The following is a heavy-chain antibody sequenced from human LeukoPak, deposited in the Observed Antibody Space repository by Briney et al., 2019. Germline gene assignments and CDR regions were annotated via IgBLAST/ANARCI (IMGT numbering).Heavy chain of an antibody. CDR2: IHYSGST. Sequence: SETLSLTCTVSGGSISSSSYYWGWIRQPPGKGLEWIGSIHYSGSTYYNPSLKSRVTISVDTSKNQFSLKLSSVTAADTAVYYCARKPEATVTFDYWGQGTLVTVSS. D-gene: IGHD4-17*01. CDR1: GGSISSSSYY. CDR3: ARKPEATVTFDY. J-gene: IGHJ4*02. V-gene: IGHV4-39*01.